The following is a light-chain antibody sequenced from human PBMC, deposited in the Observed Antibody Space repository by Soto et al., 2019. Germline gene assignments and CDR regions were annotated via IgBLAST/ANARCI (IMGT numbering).Light chain of an antibody. CDR1: QSVSSSY. CDR3: QQYDNSPPVT. V-gene: IGKV3-20*01. CDR2: ATS. Sequence: EIVLTQSPATLSLSPGERATLSCRASQSVSSSYLAWYQQKPGQAPRLLIYATSNRATGIADRFSGSGSGPDFTLTISRREPEDFAVYYCQQYDNSPPVTFGGGTKVEIK. J-gene: IGKJ4*01.